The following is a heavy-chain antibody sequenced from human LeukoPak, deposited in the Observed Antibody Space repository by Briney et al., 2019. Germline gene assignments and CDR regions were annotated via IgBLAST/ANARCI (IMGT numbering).Heavy chain of an antibody. CDR2: INPNSGGT. J-gene: IGHJ4*02. V-gene: IGHV1-2*02. CDR1: GYTFTGYY. D-gene: IGHD3-3*01. CDR3: ARDPFYGDYDFDY. Sequence: ASVKASCKASGYTFTGYYMHWVRQAPGQGLEWMGWINPNSGGTNYAQKFQGRVTMTRDTSISTAYMELSRLRSDDTAVYYCARDPFYGDYDFDYWGQGTLVTVSS.